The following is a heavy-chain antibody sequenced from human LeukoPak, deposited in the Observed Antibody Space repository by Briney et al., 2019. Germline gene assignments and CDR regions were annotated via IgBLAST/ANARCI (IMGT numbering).Heavy chain of an antibody. Sequence: TSETLCFTCSVFGDSIMSSYWSWIRQPPSKGPDWIAYIYYSGNTNYNPSLKSRVTISLDTSKKQFSLKLSSVTAADTAVYYCASSTVVTSYYYYGMDVWGQGTTVTVSS. CDR1: GDSIMSSY. V-gene: IGHV4-59*01. J-gene: IGHJ6*02. CDR2: IYYSGNT. CDR3: ASSTVVTSYYYYGMDV. D-gene: IGHD4-23*01.